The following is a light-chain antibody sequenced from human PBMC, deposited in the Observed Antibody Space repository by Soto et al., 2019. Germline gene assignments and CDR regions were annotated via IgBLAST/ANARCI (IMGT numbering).Light chain of an antibody. CDR3: QQLYTLPFT. CDR2: AAS. V-gene: IGKV1-17*01. J-gene: IGKJ5*01. CDR1: QGIRSA. Sequence: IKVTQSPSSLSASVGDRVTVTCRTSQGIRSALGWYQQKPGKVPKLLIYAASTLQSGVPSRFSGSGSGTEFTLTISGLLPEDFAAYHCQQLYTLPFTFGQGTRLEIK.